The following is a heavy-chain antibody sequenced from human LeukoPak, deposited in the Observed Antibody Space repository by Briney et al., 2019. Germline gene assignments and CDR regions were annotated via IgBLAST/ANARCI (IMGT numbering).Heavy chain of an antibody. D-gene: IGHD5-12*01. CDR2: ISRNGSST. J-gene: IGHJ6*02. V-gene: IGHV3-64*01. CDR1: GFTFDSYG. CDR3: ARGGRGHDFSPNYYYGLDV. Sequence: PGGSLRLSCAASGFTFDSYGMHWVRQAPGKGLEYVSAISRNGSSTFYANSVKVRFTISRDNSKNTLYLQMGSLRAEDTAVYYCARGGRGHDFSPNYYYGLDVWGQGTTVTVSS.